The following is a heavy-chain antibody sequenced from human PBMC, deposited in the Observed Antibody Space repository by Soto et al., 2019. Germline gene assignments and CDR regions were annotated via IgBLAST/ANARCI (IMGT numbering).Heavy chain of an antibody. CDR1: GFTFSSYG. CDR2: ISYDGSNK. V-gene: IGHV3-30*18. CDR3: AKDLVRGVRYYYGMDV. D-gene: IGHD3-10*02. J-gene: IGHJ6*02. Sequence: QVQLVESGGGVVQPGRSLRLSCAASGFTFSSYGMHWVRQAPGKGLEWVAVISYDGSNKYYADSVKGRFTISRDNSKNTLYLQMNSLRAEDTAVYYCAKDLVRGVRYYYGMDVWGQGTTVTVSS.